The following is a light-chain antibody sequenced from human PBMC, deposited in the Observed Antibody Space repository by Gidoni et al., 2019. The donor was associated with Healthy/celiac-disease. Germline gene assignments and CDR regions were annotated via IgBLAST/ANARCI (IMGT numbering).Light chain of an antibody. Sequence: EIVLTQSPATLSLSPGERATLSCRASQSVSSYLAWYQQKPGQAPRLLIYDASNRATGIPARCSGSGSGTDFTLTISSLEPEDFAVYYCQQRSNWPCSFGQGTKLEIK. CDR3: QQRSNWPCS. CDR2: DAS. V-gene: IGKV3-11*01. CDR1: QSVSSY. J-gene: IGKJ2*04.